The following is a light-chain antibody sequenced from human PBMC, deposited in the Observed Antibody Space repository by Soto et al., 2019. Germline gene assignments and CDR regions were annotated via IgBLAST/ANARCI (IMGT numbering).Light chain of an antibody. CDR2: SNN. CDR1: SSNIGSNY. J-gene: IGLJ3*02. CDR3: AAWDDSLSAPWV. V-gene: IGLV1-47*02. Sequence: QSVLTQPPSASGTPGQRGTISCSGSSSNIGSNYVYWYQQLPGTAPKLLIYSNNQRPSGVPDRFSGSKSGTSASLAISGLRSEDEADYYCAAWDDSLSAPWVFGGGTQLTVL.